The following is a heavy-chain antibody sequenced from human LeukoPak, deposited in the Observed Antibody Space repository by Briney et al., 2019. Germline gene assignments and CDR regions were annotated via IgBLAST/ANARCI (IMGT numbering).Heavy chain of an antibody. Sequence: ASVKVSCKASGYTFTSYGISWVRQAPGQGLEWMGWISPYNGNTNYAQKLQGRVTMTTDTSTSTAYMELRSLRSDDTAVYYCARDLELDFRSGTGDYWGQGTLATVSS. V-gene: IGHV1-18*01. J-gene: IGHJ4*02. CDR1: GYTFTSYG. CDR3: ARDLELDFRSGTGDY. CDR2: ISPYNGNT. D-gene: IGHD3-3*01.